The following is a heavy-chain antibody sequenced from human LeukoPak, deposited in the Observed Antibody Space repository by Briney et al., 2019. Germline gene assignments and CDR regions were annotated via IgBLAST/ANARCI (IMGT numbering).Heavy chain of an antibody. Sequence: GGSLRLSCTASGFTFGDYAMSWVRQAPGKGLEWVGFIRSKAYGGTTEYAASVKGRFTISRDDSKSIAYLQMNSLKTEDTAVYYCTRGTDSSGWWGQGTLVTVSS. CDR1: GFTFGDYA. CDR2: IRSKAYGGTT. J-gene: IGHJ4*02. D-gene: IGHD6-19*01. V-gene: IGHV3-49*04. CDR3: TRGTDSSGW.